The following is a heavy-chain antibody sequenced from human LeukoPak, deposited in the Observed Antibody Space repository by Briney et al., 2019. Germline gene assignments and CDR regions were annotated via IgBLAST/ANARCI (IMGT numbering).Heavy chain of an antibody. CDR2: IYYSGST. CDR3: ARAGWDFWSGYYSGY. J-gene: IGHJ4*02. CDR1: GGSISNYY. V-gene: IGHV4-59*08. D-gene: IGHD3-3*01. Sequence: PSETLSLTCTVSGGSISNYYWSWIRQPPGKGPEWIGYIYYSGSTNYNPSLKSRVTISVDTSKNQFSLKLSSVTAADTAVYYCARAGWDFWSGYYSGYWGQGTLVTVSS.